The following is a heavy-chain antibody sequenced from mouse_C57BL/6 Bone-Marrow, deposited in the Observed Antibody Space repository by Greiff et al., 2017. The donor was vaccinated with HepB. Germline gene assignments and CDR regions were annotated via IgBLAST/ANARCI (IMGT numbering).Heavy chain of an antibody. CDR1: GYSITSGYD. CDR2: ISYSGST. Sequence: EVKVEESGPGMVKPSQSLSLTCTVTGYSITSGYDWHWIRHFPGNKLEWMGYISYSGSTNYNPSLKSRISITHDTSKNHFFLKLNSVTTEDTATYYCARRDNCYWYFDVWGTGTTVTVSS. CDR3: ARRDNCYWYFDV. J-gene: IGHJ1*03. V-gene: IGHV3-1*01. D-gene: IGHD1-3*01.